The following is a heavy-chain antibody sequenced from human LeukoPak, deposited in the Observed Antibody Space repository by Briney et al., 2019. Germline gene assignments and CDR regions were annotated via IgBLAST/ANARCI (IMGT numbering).Heavy chain of an antibody. V-gene: IGHV3-23*01. CDR3: AKDTHPPLGGMDY. Sequence: GGSLRLSCAASGFTFSSYAMSWVRQAPGRGLEWVSAISGSGGSTYYADSVKGRFTISRDNSKNTLYLQMNSLRAEDTAVYYCAKDTHPPLGGMDYWGQGTLDTVSS. J-gene: IGHJ4*02. D-gene: IGHD1-14*01. CDR2: ISGSGGST. CDR1: GFTFSSYA.